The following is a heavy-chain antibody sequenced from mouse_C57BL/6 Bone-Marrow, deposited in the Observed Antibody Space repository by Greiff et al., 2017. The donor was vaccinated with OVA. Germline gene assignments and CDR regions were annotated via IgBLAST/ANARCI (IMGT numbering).Heavy chain of an antibody. V-gene: IGHV5-6*02. J-gene: IGHJ4*01. D-gene: IGHD2-1*01. CDR3: ARQDYGNSYAMDY. CDR2: ISCGGSYN. Sequence: DVKLVESGGDLVKPGGSLKLSCAASGFTFSSYGMSWVRQTPDKRLEWVATISCGGSYNYYPDSVKGRFTISRDNAKNTLYLQMSSLKSEDTAMYYCARQDYGNSYAMDYWGQGTSVTVSS. CDR1: GFTFSSYG.